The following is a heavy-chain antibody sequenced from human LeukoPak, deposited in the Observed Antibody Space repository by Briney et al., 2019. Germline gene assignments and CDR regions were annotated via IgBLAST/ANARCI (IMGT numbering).Heavy chain of an antibody. CDR1: GGSIGSGGYY. J-gene: IGHJ6*02. D-gene: IGHD1-26*01. Sequence: SQTLSLTCTVSGGSIGSGGYYWSWIRQHPGKGLEWIGYIYYSGSTYYNPSLKSRVTISVDTSENQFSLKLSSVTAADTAVYYCARVAAATDYYYGMDVWGQGTTVTVSS. CDR3: ARVAAATDYYYGMDV. CDR2: IYYSGST. V-gene: IGHV4-31*03.